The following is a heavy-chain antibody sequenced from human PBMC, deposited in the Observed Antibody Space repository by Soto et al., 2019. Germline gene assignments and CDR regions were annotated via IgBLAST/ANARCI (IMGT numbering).Heavy chain of an antibody. CDR1: GGTFSNYA. D-gene: IGHD3-9*01. Sequence: SVKVSCKASGGTFSNYAISWVRQAPGQGLEWMGVIILPFGTPNYAQTFQGRVTITADESMTTAYMELSGLRSEDTAVYYCARAHPRGRYFDWLIFPLGYWGRGALVTVSS. CDR2: IILPFGTP. V-gene: IGHV1-69*13. J-gene: IGHJ4*02. CDR3: ARAHPRGRYFDWLIFPLGY.